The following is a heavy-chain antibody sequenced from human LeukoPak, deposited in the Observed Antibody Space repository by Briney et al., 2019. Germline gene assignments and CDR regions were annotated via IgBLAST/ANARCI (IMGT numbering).Heavy chain of an antibody. CDR2: ISGSGGST. CDR3: AIRGVINYYYMDV. D-gene: IGHD3-10*01. J-gene: IGHJ6*03. Sequence: GGSLRLSCAASGFTFSSYGMSWVRQAPGKGLEWVSAISGSGGSTYYADSVKGRFTISRDNSKNTLYLQMNSLRAEDTAVYYCAIRGVINYYYMDVWGKGTTVTISS. CDR1: GFTFSSYG. V-gene: IGHV3-23*01.